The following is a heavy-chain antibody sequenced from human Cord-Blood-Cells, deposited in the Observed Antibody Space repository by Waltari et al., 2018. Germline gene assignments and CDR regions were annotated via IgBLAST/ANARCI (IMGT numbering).Heavy chain of an antibody. Sequence: EVQLVESGGGLVQPGGSLRLSCAASGFTFSSYSMHWVRQAPGKGLEGVSYISSSSSTIYYADSVKGRFTISRDNAKNALYLQMNSLRDEDTAVYYCARDRVGYCSSTSCYDGDSYFDYWGQGTLVTVSS. CDR2: ISSSSSTI. CDR1: GFTFSSYS. J-gene: IGHJ4*02. V-gene: IGHV3-48*02. CDR3: ARDRVGYCSSTSCYDGDSYFDY. D-gene: IGHD2-2*01.